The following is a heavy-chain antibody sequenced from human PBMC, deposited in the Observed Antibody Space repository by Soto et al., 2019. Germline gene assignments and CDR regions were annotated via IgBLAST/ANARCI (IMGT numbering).Heavy chain of an antibody. V-gene: IGHV4-31*03. CDR1: GGSISTVGHY. CDR2: IYHTGST. Sequence: SETLSLTCSVSGGSISTVGHYWTWIRQPPGKGLEWIGSIYHTGSTYYSKSLRSRLTMSVDTSKSQFSLRLSSVTAADTAVYYCARTTGTLRSRNCDYWGQGSLVTVSS. CDR3: ARTTGTLRSRNCDY. D-gene: IGHD1-1*01. J-gene: IGHJ4*02.